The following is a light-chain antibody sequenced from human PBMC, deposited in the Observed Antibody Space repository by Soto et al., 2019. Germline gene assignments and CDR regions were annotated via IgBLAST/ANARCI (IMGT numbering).Light chain of an antibody. CDR2: GAS. CDR1: QSVSSSR. J-gene: IGKJ1*01. Sequence: EIVLTQSPGTLSLSPGERASLSCRASQSVSSSRLAWYQQKPGQAPRLLISGASTRATGIPDRFSGSGSGTDFSLTISRLEPEDFAVYYCQDYGTSVWTFGQRTKVEIK. V-gene: IGKV3-20*01. CDR3: QDYGTSVWT.